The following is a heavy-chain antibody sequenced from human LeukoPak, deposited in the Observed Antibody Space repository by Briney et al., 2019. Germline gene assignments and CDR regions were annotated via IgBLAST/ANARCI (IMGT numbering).Heavy chain of an antibody. CDR1: GGAFSGYY. Sequence: SETLSLTCAVYGGAFSGYYSSWIRQPPGKGLEWIGEINHSGSTNYNPSLKSRLTVSVDTSKNQFSLKLSSVTAADTAVYYCARDMAPAGTYYDFWSGYQYDAFDIWGQGTMVTVSS. V-gene: IGHV4-34*01. CDR2: INHSGST. J-gene: IGHJ3*02. D-gene: IGHD3-3*01. CDR3: ARDMAPAGTYYDFWSGYQYDAFDI.